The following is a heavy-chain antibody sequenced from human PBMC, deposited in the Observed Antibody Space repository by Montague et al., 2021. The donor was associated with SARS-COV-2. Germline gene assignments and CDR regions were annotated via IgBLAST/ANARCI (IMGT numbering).Heavy chain of an antibody. J-gene: IGHJ4*02. V-gene: IGHV3-33*01. CDR1: GFIFSSYG. CDR3: ARGSVGGYYFDY. Sequence: YRRLSCAASGFIFSSYGMHWVRQAPGEGLEWVAHIWYDGSNENYVDSVKGRFTISRDNFKNTLYLQMNSLRAEDTAIYYCARGSVGGYYFDYWGQGTLVTVSS. D-gene: IGHD1-26*01. CDR2: IWYDGSNE.